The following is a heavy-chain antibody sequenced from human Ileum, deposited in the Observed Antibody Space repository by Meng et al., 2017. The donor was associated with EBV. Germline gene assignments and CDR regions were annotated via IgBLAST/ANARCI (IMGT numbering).Heavy chain of an antibody. CDR2: IIPIFTKT. Sequence: VESGAGVKKPGSSVKVFCKTSGGNFRTHVINWVRQAPGQGLEWMGQIIPIFTKTDYAPRLQGRVTLTADESADTAYMELSSLSSEDTAVYYCTAAGTNHLYSGEVFSYWGQGTLVTVSS. CDR1: GGNFRTHV. D-gene: IGHD3-10*01. CDR3: TAAGTNHLYSGEVFSY. V-gene: IGHV1-69*01. J-gene: IGHJ4*02.